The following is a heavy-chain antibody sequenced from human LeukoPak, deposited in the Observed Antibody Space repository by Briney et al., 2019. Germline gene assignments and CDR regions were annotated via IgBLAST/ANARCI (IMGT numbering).Heavy chain of an antibody. CDR3: ARPGSSGVADYFDY. CDR1: GYSFSNYW. CDR2: IYPGNSDT. Sequence: GESLKISCKGSGYSFSNYWIGWVRQMPGKGLEWMGIIYPGNSDTRYSPSFQGQVTFSADKSISTAYLQRSSLKASDTAMYYCARPGSSGVADYFDYWGQGSLVTVSS. V-gene: IGHV5-51*01. D-gene: IGHD6-19*01. J-gene: IGHJ4*02.